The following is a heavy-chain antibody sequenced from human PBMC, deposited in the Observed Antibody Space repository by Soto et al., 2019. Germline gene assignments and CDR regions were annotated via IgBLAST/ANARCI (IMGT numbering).Heavy chain of an antibody. V-gene: IGHV3-15*01. J-gene: IGHJ4*02. CDR2: IKSKTDGGTT. CDR3: TTEGVYGRYYFDY. D-gene: IGHD4-17*01. Sequence: GGSLRLSCAASGFTFSNAWMSWVRQAPGKGLEWVGRIKSKTDGGTTDYAAPVKGRFTISRDDSKNTLYLQMNSLKTEDTAVYYCTTEGVYGRYYFDYWGQGTLVTVSS. CDR1: GFTFSNAW.